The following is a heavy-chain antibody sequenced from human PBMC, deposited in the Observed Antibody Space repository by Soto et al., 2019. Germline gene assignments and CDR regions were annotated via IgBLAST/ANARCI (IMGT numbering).Heavy chain of an antibody. J-gene: IGHJ4*02. V-gene: IGHV3-33*01. D-gene: IGHD1-26*01. CDR3: ARETPVELGFDY. Sequence: QVQLVESGGGVVQPGRSLRLSCAASGFTFSSYGMHWVRQAPGKGLEWVAVIWYDGSNKYYADSVKGRFTISRDNSKNTLYLQMNSLRAEDTAVYYCARETPVELGFDYWGQGTLVTVSS. CDR2: IWYDGSNK. CDR1: GFTFSSYG.